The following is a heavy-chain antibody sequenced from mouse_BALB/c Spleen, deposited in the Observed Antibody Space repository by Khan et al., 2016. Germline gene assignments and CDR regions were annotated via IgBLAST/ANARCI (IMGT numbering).Heavy chain of an antibody. Sequence: EVKLLESGGGLVQPGGSLKLSCTTSGFDFSRYWMRWVRQAPGRGLEWIGEINPDSSTINYTPSLKDKFIISRDNAKNTLYLQMSKVRSEDTALYYGPRSWGVGFDYWGQGTTLTVSS. D-gene: IGHD4-1*01. J-gene: IGHJ2*01. CDR3: PRSWGVGFDY. CDR1: GFDFSRYW. CDR2: INPDSSTI. V-gene: IGHV4-1*02.